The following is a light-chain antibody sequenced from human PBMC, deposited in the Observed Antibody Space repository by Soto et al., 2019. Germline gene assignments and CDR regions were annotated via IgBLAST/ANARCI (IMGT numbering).Light chain of an antibody. CDR3: QQYGSSPT. CDR2: DAS. J-gene: IGKJ1*01. Sequence: EIVLTQSPGTLSLSPGERATLSCRASQSARSSYLAWYQQKPGQSPRLLIYDASNRATGIPDRFSGSGSGTDFTLAISRLEPEDFALYYCQQYGSSPTFGQGTKVVIK. CDR1: QSARSSY. V-gene: IGKV3-20*01.